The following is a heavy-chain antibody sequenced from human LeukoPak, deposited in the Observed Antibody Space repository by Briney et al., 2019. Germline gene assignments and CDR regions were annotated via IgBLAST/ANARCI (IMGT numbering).Heavy chain of an antibody. CDR3: AKDRVHDYDSWSGRWGVFDY. V-gene: IGHV3-23*01. D-gene: IGHD3-3*01. J-gene: IGHJ4*02. CDR1: GFTFSSYS. CDR2: ISGSGGST. Sequence: TGGSLRLSCAASGFTFSSYSMNWVRQAPGKGLEWVSAISGSGGSTYYADSVKGRFTISRDNSKNTLYLQMNSLRAEDTAVYYCAKDRVHDYDSWSGRWGVFDYWGQGTLVTVSS.